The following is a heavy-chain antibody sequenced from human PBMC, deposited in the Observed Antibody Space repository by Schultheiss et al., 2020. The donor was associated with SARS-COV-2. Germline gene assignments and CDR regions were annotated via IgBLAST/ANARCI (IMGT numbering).Heavy chain of an antibody. J-gene: IGHJ4*02. Sequence: GESLKISCAASGFTFSSYGMHWVRQAPGKGLEWVSAISGSGGSTYYADSVKGRFTISRDNSKNTLYLQMNSLRAEDTAVYYCAKDGGVVAATHFDYWGQGTLVTVSS. V-gene: IGHV3-23*01. CDR3: AKDGGVVAATHFDY. D-gene: IGHD2-15*01. CDR2: ISGSGGST. CDR1: GFTFSSYG.